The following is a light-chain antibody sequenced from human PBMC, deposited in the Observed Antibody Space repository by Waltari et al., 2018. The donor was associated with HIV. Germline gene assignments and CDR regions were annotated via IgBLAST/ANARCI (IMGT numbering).Light chain of an antibody. J-gene: IGLJ1*01. V-gene: IGLV2-14*03. CDR1: SSDVGGYNY. CDR3: SSYTSSSKV. CDR2: DVS. Sequence: QSALTQPASVSGSPGQSITISCTGTSSDVGGYNYVSWYQQHPGKAPKLMIYDVSNRPSGVSKRFSCAKSGNTASLTISGLQAEDEADYYCSSYTSSSKVFGTGTKVTVL.